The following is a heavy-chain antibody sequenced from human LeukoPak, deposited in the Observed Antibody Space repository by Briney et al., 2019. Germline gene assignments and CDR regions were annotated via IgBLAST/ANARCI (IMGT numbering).Heavy chain of an antibody. CDR3: ARDLGYCTNGVCHKRFDY. V-gene: IGHV3-7*03. CDR2: IKEDGSER. J-gene: IGHJ4*02. Sequence: GGSLRLSCEGSAFIFSGHWMKWVRQTPGKGLEWVASIKEDGSERQYVDSVKGRFSISRDNTKGSLFLQLNSLRAEDTAVYYCARDLGYCTNGVCHKRFDYWGQGTLVAVSS. CDR1: AFIFSGHW. D-gene: IGHD2-8*01.